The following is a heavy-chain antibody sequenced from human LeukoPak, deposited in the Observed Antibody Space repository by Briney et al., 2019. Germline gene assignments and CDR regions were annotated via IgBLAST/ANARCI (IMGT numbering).Heavy chain of an antibody. CDR2: ISTSSGFT. CDR1: GFTFSDYY. D-gene: IGHD3-16*01. J-gene: IGHJ4*02. Sequence: PGGSLRLSCAASGFTFSDYYMTWIRRAPGKGLEWVSHISTSSGFTKYADSVRGRFTISRDNAKNSLYLQMNTLRVDDTAVYYCARGSPPGDWGQGTLVTVSS. V-gene: IGHV3-11*05. CDR3: ARGSPPGD.